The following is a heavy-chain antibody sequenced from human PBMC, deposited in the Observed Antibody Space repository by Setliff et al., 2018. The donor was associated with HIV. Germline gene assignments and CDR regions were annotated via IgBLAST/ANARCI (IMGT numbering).Heavy chain of an antibody. CDR3: ARGRRNEWELLLLAFDM. J-gene: IGHJ3*02. CDR2: INHSGST. CDR1: AGSFSGYY. V-gene: IGHV4-34*01. D-gene: IGHD1-26*01. Sequence: SETLSLTCAVYAGSFSGYYWSWIRQPSGKGLEWIGEINHSGSTNYNPSLKSRVTISVDTSKNQFSLKLSCVTAADTAVYYCARGRRNEWELLLLAFDMWGQGTMVTVSS.